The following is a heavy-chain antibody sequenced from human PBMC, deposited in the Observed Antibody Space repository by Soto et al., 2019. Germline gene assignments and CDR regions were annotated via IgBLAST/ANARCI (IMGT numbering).Heavy chain of an antibody. CDR1: GFTFSDYY. CDR2: ISSSGSTI. D-gene: IGHD2-2*01. Sequence: GGSLRLSCAASGFTFSDYYMSWIRQAPGKGLEWVSYISSSGSTIYYADSVKGRFTISRDNAKNSLYLQMNSLRAEDTAVYYCARDSSSCSSTSCYESYYYYYMDVWGKGTTVTVSS. CDR3: ARDSSSCSSTSCYESYYYYYMDV. V-gene: IGHV3-11*01. J-gene: IGHJ6*03.